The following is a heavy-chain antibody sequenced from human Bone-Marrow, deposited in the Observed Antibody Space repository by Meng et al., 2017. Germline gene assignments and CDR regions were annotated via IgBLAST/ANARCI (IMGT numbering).Heavy chain of an antibody. CDR1: GYTFTGYY. D-gene: IGHD4-17*01. CDR2: INPNSGGT. V-gene: IGHV1-2*06. J-gene: IGHJ6*02. Sequence: ASVKVSCKASGYTFTGYYMHWVRQAPGQGREWMGRINPNSGGTNYAQKFQGRVTMTRDTSISTAYMELSRLRSDDTAVYYCASPLLYGDYVYGMDVWGQGTTVTVSS. CDR3: ASPLLYGDYVYGMDV.